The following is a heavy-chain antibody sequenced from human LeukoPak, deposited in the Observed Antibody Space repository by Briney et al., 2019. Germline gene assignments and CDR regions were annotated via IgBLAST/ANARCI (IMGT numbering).Heavy chain of an antibody. CDR3: ARDPFYGDYAQGSDY. V-gene: IGHV3-7*03. D-gene: IGHD4-17*01. Sequence: GGSLRLSCAASGFTFSTYCMSWVRQAPGKGLEWVANINQDGSEKYYVDSVTGRFTISRDNAKNPLYLQMNSLRAEDTAVYYCARDPFYGDYAQGSDYWGQGTLVTVSS. CDR1: GFTFSTYC. CDR2: INQDGSEK. J-gene: IGHJ4*02.